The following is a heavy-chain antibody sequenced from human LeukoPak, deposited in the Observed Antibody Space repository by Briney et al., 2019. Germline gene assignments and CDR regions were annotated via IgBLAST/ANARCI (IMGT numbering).Heavy chain of an antibody. CDR1: GGSISSYY. V-gene: IGHV4-4*07. CDR2: IYTSGST. D-gene: IGHD6-19*01. Sequence: SETLSLTCTVPGGSISSYYWSWIRQPAGKGLEWIGRIYTSGSTNYNPSLKSRVTMSVDTSKNQFSLKLRSVTAADTAVYYCARDLTYSSGWYGNWFDPWGQGTLVTVSS. CDR3: ARDLTYSSGWYGNWFDP. J-gene: IGHJ5*02.